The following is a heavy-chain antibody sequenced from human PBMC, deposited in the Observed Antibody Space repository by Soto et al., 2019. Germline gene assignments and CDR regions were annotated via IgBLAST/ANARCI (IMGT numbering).Heavy chain of an antibody. V-gene: IGHV4-59*01. CDR1: GGSISSYY. D-gene: IGHD6-6*01. J-gene: IGHJ6*03. CDR2: IYYSGST. CDR3: ARAVMDSSSSDYYYFYYMDV. Sequence: SETLSLTCTVSGGSISSYYWSWIRQPPGKGLEWIGYIYYSGSTNYNPSLKSRVTISVDTSKNQFSLKLSSVTAADTAVYYCARAVMDSSSSDYYYFYYMDVWGKGTTVTVSS.